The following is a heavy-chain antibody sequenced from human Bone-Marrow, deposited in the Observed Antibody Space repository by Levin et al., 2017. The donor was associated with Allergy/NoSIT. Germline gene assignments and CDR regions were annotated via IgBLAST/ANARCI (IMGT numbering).Heavy chain of an antibody. CDR3: ARDNSLYGDYFDY. D-gene: IGHD2-8*01. CDR2: ISYDGSNK. V-gene: IGHV3-30-3*01. CDR1: GFTFSSYA. J-gene: IGHJ4*02. Sequence: PGGSLRLSCAASGFTFSSYAMHWVRQAPGKGLEWVAVISYDGSNKYYADSVKGRFTISRDNSKNTLYLQMNSLRAEDTAVYYCARDNSLYGDYFDYWGQGTLVTVSS.